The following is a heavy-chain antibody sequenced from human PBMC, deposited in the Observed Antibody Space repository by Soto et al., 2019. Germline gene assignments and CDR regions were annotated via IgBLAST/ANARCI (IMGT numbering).Heavy chain of an antibody. D-gene: IGHD4-4*01. CDR3: ARDLTVTTSHDYYYGMDV. Sequence: GGSLRLSCAASGFTFSSYSMNWVRQAPGKGLEWVSSISSSSSYIYYADSVKGRFTISRDNAKNSLYLQMNSLRAEDTAVYYCARDLTVTTSHDYYYGMDVWGQETTVTVSS. CDR1: GFTFSSYS. V-gene: IGHV3-21*01. CDR2: ISSSSSYI. J-gene: IGHJ6*02.